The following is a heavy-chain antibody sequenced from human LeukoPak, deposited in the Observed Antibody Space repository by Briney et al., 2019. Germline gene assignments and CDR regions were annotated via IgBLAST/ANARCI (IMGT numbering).Heavy chain of an antibody. Sequence: SETLSLTCTVSGGSISSYYWSWIRQPPGKGLEWIAYISDIGSTNYNPSLKSRVTMSVDTSKNQFSLKLSSVTAADTAVYYCARDRTSLRYFDYWGQGTLVTVSS. J-gene: IGHJ4*02. D-gene: IGHD2-2*01. CDR3: ARDRTSLRYFDY. CDR2: ISDIGST. V-gene: IGHV4-59*12. CDR1: GGSISSYY.